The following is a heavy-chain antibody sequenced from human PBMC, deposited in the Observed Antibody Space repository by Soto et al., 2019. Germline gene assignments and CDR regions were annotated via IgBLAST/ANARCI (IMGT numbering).Heavy chain of an antibody. V-gene: IGHV3-23*01. D-gene: IGHD6-6*01. CDR2: ISNSGGSI. Sequence: GGSLRLSCAASGFTFSSYGMSWVRQAPGKGLEWVSGISNSGGSIYYADSVKGRFTISRDNSKNTLFLQMSSLRDEDTAVYYCAKSFIAARPQELIRPVDYWGQGTLVTVSS. CDR3: AKSFIAARPQELIRPVDY. J-gene: IGHJ4*02. CDR1: GFTFSSYG.